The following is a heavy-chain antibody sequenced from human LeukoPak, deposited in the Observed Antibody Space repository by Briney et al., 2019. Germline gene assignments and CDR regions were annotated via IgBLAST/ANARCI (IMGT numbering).Heavy chain of an antibody. V-gene: IGHV5-51*01. CDR2: IYPGDSDT. D-gene: IGHD2-2*01. CDR1: GYSFTSYW. J-gene: IGHJ3*02. Sequence: GESLKISCKGSGYSFTSYWIGWVRQMPGKGLEWMGIIYPGDSDTRYSPSFQGQVTISADKSISTAYLQWSSLKASDTAMYYCARPADPIVVVPAALSTGAFDIWGQGTMVTVSS. CDR3: ARPADPIVVVPAALSTGAFDI.